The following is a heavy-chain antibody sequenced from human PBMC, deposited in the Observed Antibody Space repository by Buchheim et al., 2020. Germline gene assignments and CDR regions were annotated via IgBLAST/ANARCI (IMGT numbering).Heavy chain of an antibody. V-gene: IGHV4-34*01. CDR3: ARGGVYYDFWSGYYRRGAFDI. D-gene: IGHD3-3*01. J-gene: IGHJ3*02. Sequence: QVQLQQWGAGLLKPSETLSLTCAVYGGSFSGYYWSWIRQPPGKGLEWIGEINHSGSTNYNPSLKSRVTISVDTSKNQLSLKLSSVTAADTAVYYCARGGVYYDFWSGYYRRGAFDIWGQGT. CDR2: INHSGST. CDR1: GGSFSGYY.